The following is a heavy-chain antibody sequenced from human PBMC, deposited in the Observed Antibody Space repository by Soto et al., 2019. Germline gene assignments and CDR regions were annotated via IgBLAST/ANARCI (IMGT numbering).Heavy chain of an antibody. D-gene: IGHD4-17*01. V-gene: IGHV3-30*18. Sequence: QVQLVESGGGVVQPGRSLTLSCAASGFTFSSFGIHWVRQAPGKGLEWVTFISFDGSFKYYADSVKGRFTIYRENSKNTVYLQMNSLRAEDTAVYFCAKRQYGGDYEENDAFDIWGRGTMVTVSS. J-gene: IGHJ3*02. CDR3: AKRQYGGDYEENDAFDI. CDR1: GFTFSSFG. CDR2: ISFDGSFK.